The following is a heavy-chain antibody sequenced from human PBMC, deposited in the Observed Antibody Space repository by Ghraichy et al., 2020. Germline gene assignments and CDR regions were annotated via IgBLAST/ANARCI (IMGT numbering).Heavy chain of an antibody. J-gene: IGHJ4*02. Sequence: SETLSLTCAVYGGSFSGYYWSWIRQPPGKGLEWIGEINHSGSTNYNPSLKSRVTISVDTSKNQFSLKLSSVTAADTAVYYCAREKAAGNDYWGQGTLVTVSS. CDR1: GGSFSGYY. V-gene: IGHV4-34*01. D-gene: IGHD6-13*01. CDR2: INHSGST. CDR3: AREKAAGNDY.